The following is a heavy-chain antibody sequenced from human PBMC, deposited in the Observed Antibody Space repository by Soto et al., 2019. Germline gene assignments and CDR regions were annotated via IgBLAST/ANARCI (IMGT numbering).Heavy chain of an antibody. J-gene: IGHJ4*02. CDR1: GGTFSSYA. V-gene: IGHV1-69*01. D-gene: IGHD5-18*01. CDR2: IIPIFGTA. Sequence: QVQLVQSGAEVKKPGSSVKVSCKASGGTFSSYAISWVRQAPGQGLEWMGGIIPIFGTANYAQKFQGRVKITADESTSTGYMELSSLRSEDTAVYYCARPLEVRGYSYGQFDYWGQGTLVTVSS. CDR3: ARPLEVRGYSYGQFDY.